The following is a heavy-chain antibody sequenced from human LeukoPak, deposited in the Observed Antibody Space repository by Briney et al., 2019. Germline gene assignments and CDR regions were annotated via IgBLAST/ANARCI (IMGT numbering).Heavy chain of an antibody. CDR1: GFTFSSYA. V-gene: IGHV3-23*01. CDR2: ISGSGGST. Sequence: GGSLRLSCAASGFTFSSYAMSWVRQAPGEGLEWVSAISGSGGSTYYADSVKGRFTISRDNSKNTLYLQMNSLRAEDTAVYYCARKYSDYYGSGSYHGAFDIWGQGTMVTVSS. CDR3: ARKYSDYYGSGSYHGAFDI. J-gene: IGHJ3*02. D-gene: IGHD3-10*01.